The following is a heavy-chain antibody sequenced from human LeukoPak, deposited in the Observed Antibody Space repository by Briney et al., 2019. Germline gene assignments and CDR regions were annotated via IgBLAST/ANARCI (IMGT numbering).Heavy chain of an antibody. CDR2: INPSGGST. CDR1: GYTFTSYG. Sequence: ASVKVSCKASGYTFTSYGISWARQAPGQGLEWMGIINPSGGSTSYAQKFQGRVTMTRDMSTSTVYMELSSLRSEDTAVYYCARELPDCSGGSCYSYNWFDPWGQGTLVTVSS. CDR3: ARELPDCSGGSCYSYNWFDP. D-gene: IGHD2-15*01. V-gene: IGHV1-46*01. J-gene: IGHJ5*02.